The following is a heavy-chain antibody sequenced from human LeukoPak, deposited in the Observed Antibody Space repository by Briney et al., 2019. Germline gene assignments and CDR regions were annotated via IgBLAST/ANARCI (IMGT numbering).Heavy chain of an antibody. V-gene: IGHV1-2*02. CDR1: RGTFSSYA. Sequence: ASVKVSCKASRGTFSSYAINWVRQAPGQGLEWMGWINPNSGGTNYAQKFQGRVTMTRDTSISTAYMELSRLRSDDTAVYYCAGIPVFGVVLHQEPVWGKGTTVIVSS. J-gene: IGHJ6*03. CDR3: AGIPVFGVVLHQEPV. D-gene: IGHD3-3*01. CDR2: INPNSGGT.